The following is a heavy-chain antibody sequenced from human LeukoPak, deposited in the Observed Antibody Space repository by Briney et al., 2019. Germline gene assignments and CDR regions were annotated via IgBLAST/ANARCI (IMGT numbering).Heavy chain of an antibody. D-gene: IGHD2-2*01. CDR2: INPNSGGT. Sequence: ASVKVSCKASGYIFTDYYMHWVRQAPGQGLEWMGWINPNSGGTNYAQKFQGRVTMTRDTSISTTYMELSRLRSDDTAIYYCARDANTADPPAFWGQGTLVTVSS. CDR3: ARDANTADPPAF. V-gene: IGHV1-2*02. J-gene: IGHJ4*02. CDR1: GYIFTDYY.